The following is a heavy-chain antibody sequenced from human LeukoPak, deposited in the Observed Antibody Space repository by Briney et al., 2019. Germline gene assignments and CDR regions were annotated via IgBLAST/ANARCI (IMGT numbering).Heavy chain of an antibody. J-gene: IGHJ4*02. D-gene: IGHD6-19*01. Sequence: SETLSLTCAVYGGSSSGYYRSWIRQPPGRGLEWIGEINHSGSTKSNPSLKSRVTISVDTSKNQFSLNLSSMTAADTAVYYCARQVEVAGTCYYFDYWGQGTLVTVSS. CDR3: ARQVEVAGTCYYFDY. CDR1: GGSSSGYY. V-gene: IGHV4-34*01. CDR2: INHSGST.